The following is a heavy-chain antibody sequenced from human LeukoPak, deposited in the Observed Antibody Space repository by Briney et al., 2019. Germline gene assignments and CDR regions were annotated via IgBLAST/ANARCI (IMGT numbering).Heavy chain of an antibody. D-gene: IGHD3-3*01. V-gene: IGHV1-2*02. CDR2: INPNSGGT. Sequence: ASLKLSCTASGYTFTGYYMHWVRQAPGQGLEWMGWINPNSGGTNYAQKFQGRVTMTRDTSISTAYMELSRLRSDDTAVYYCARASEWYGLKKHFDYWGRGTLVTVSS. CDR3: ARASEWYGLKKHFDY. CDR1: GYTFTGYY. J-gene: IGHJ4*02.